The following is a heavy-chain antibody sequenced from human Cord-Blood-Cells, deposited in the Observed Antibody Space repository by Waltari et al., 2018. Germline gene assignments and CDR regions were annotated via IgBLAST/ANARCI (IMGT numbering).Heavy chain of an antibody. D-gene: IGHD4-17*01. Sequence: EVQLVEAGGGWIQPGGSLRLSCAACGFTDSSNSMGWVRQAPGKGLEWVSVIYSGGSTYYADSVKGRFTISRDNSKNTLYLQMNSLRAEDTAVYYCARVDGDYTFDYCGQGTLVTVSS. CDR1: GFTDSSNS. CDR2: IYSGGST. CDR3: ARVDGDYTFDY. V-gene: IGHV3-53*01. J-gene: IGHJ4*02.